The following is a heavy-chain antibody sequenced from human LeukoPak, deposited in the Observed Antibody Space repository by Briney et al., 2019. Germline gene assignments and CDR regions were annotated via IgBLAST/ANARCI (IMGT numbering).Heavy chain of an antibody. D-gene: IGHD2-21*02. V-gene: IGHV1-18*01. CDR1: GYTFTDFA. Sequence: GASVKVSCKASGYTFTDFAMSWVRQAPGQGLEWMGKISVYNGHTNSVPKFQGRVTMTRDTSTSTAYMELMSLRPDDTAVYFCARNGDPGPYYFDFWGQGTLVTVSS. CDR3: ARNGDPGPYYFDF. J-gene: IGHJ4*02. CDR2: ISVYNGHT.